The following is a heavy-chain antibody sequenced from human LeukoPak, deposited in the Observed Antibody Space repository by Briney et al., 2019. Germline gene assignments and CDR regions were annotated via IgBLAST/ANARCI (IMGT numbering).Heavy chain of an antibody. Sequence: GGSLRLSCAASGFTFSSSIMRWVRQAPGKGLVWVSRINSDGSSTTYADSVKGRFTISRDNAKNTLYLQMNSLRAEDTAVYFCARDYGRSRDYGMDVWGQGTTVTVSS. D-gene: IGHD3-10*01. J-gene: IGHJ6*02. V-gene: IGHV3-74*01. CDR1: GFTFSSSI. CDR3: ARDYGRSRDYGMDV. CDR2: INSDGSST.